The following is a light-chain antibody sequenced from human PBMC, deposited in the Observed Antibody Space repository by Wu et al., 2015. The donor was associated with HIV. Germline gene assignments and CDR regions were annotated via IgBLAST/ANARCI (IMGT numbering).Light chain of an antibody. J-gene: IGKJ1*01. CDR1: QSVSSSY. CDR3: QQYGDSRT. CDR2: AAS. Sequence: EIVLTQSPGTLSLSPGERATLSCRASQSVSSSYLVWYQQKPGQAPRLLMSAASSRATGIPDRFSGSGSGTDFTLTISRLEPEDFAVYYCQQYGDSRTFGQGTKVEIK. V-gene: IGKV3-20*01.